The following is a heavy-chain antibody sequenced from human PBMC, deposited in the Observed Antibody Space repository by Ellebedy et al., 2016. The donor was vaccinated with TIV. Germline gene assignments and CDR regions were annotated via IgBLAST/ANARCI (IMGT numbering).Heavy chain of an antibody. CDR1: GYTFTSYG. V-gene: IGHV1-18*01. CDR3: ARAYLIQSEQQLLLGPLDAFDI. D-gene: IGHD6-13*01. J-gene: IGHJ3*02. Sequence: ASVKVSCKASGYTFTSYGISWVRQAPGQGLEWMGWISAYNGNTNYAQKLQGRVTMTTDTSTSTAYMELRSLRSDDTAVYYCARAYLIQSEQQLLLGPLDAFDIWGQGTMVTVSS. CDR2: ISAYNGNT.